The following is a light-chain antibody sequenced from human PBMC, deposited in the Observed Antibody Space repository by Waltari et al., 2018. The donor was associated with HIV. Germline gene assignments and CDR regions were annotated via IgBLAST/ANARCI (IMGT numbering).Light chain of an antibody. V-gene: IGLV1-44*01. CDR2: SNN. CDR1: SSNIGSNT. CDR3: AAWDDSLNYV. J-gene: IGLJ1*01. Sequence: QSVLTQPPSASGTPGQRVTISCSGSSSNIGSNTVNWYQKLPGTAPKRPIYSNNQRPSGVPDRFSGSKSGTSASLAISWLQSEDEADYYCAAWDDSLNYVFGTGTKVTVL.